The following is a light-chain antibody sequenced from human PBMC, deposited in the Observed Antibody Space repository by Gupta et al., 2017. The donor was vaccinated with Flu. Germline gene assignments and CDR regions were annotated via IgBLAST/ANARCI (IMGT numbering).Light chain of an antibody. V-gene: IGLV3-25*02. J-gene: IGLJ3*02. CDR1: ALPKQY. Sequence: SYELTQPPSVSVSPGQTARLTCSGDALPKQYAYWYQQKPGQAPVLVIYKDSERPSGIPERFSGSSSGTTVTLTISGVQAEDEADYYCQSADSSGTWVVGGGTKLTVL. CDR2: KDS. CDR3: QSADSSGTWV.